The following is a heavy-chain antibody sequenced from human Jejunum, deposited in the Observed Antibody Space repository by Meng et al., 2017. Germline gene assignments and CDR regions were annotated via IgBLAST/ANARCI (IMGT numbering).Heavy chain of an antibody. V-gene: IGHV4-34*01. CDR3: AIGGPGPRLLN. D-gene: IGHD1-14*01. Sequence: QGQHRQWGGGPLKPSETLSLTCAVYGGSFSGYYWTWIRQPPGKGLEWIGEINHNGSPYYNPSLNNRVTMSVDTSKNQLSLKLSSVTAADTAVYYCAIGGPGPRLLNWGQGTLVTVSS. CDR1: GGSFSGYY. CDR2: INHNGSP. J-gene: IGHJ4*02.